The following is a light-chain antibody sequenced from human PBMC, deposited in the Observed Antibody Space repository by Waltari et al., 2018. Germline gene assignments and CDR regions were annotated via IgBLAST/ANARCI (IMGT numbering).Light chain of an antibody. V-gene: IGKV3-11*01. Sequence: EIVLTQSPATLSLSPEDSATLSCRASQSIRDFLAWYQHKPGQAPRLLIYNAAVRATDTPARFSGSGSGTDFTLTISSLEPEDFAVYYCQERSNWPPLTFGGGTKVEIK. CDR2: NAA. J-gene: IGKJ4*01. CDR3: QERSNWPPLT. CDR1: QSIRDF.